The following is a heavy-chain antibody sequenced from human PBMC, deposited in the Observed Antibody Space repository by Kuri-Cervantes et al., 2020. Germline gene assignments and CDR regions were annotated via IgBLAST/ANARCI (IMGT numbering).Heavy chain of an antibody. J-gene: IGHJ5*02. CDR1: GYTFTSYA. CDR3: ARVDRSWAWFDP. Sequence: ASVKVSCKASGYTFTSYAMHWVRQAPGQRLEWMGWINAGNGNTKYSQKFQGRLTMTTDTSTSTAYMELRSLRSDDTAVDYCARVDRSWAWFDPWGQGTLVTVSS. V-gene: IGHV1-3*01. D-gene: IGHD2-15*01. CDR2: INAGNGNT.